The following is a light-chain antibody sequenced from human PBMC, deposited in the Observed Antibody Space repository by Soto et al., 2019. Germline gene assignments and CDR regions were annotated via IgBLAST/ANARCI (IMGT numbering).Light chain of an antibody. V-gene: IGLV1-44*01. Sequence: QAVVTQPPSASGTPGQRVTISCSGSSSNIGSNTVNWYQQLPGTAPKLLIYSNNQRPSGVPDRFSGSKSGTSASLAISGLQSEDEADYYCAAWDASLNGWVFGGGTKLTVL. CDR2: SNN. CDR1: SSNIGSNT. CDR3: AAWDASLNGWV. J-gene: IGLJ3*02.